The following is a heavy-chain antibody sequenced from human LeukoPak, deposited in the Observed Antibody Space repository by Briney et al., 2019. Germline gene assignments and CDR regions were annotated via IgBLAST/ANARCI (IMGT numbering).Heavy chain of an antibody. J-gene: IGHJ3*02. D-gene: IGHD5-18*01. CDR3: ARIDVKGYGYAHAFDI. V-gene: IGHV4-38-2*02. Sequence: PSETLSLTCTVSGYSISSDYYWGWIRQPPGKGLEWIGTIYHSGSTSYNPSLKSRVTISVDTSKNQFSLKLSSVTAADTAVYYCARIDVKGYGYAHAFDIWGQGTMVTVSS. CDR1: GYSISSDYY. CDR2: IYHSGST.